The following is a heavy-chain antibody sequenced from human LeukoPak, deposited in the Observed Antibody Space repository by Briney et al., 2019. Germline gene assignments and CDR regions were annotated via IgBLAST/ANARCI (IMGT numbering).Heavy chain of an antibody. Sequence: GGSLRLSCAASGFTFSSYGMTWVRQAPGKGLEWVAVLSYDGSNKFYADSVKGRFTISRDNSKNTLYLQMNTLRVEDTASYYCAKDRGWFGELFSDCWGQGTLVTVSS. CDR2: LSYDGSNK. CDR1: GFTFSSYG. J-gene: IGHJ4*02. V-gene: IGHV3-30*18. CDR3: AKDRGWFGELFSDC. D-gene: IGHD3-10*01.